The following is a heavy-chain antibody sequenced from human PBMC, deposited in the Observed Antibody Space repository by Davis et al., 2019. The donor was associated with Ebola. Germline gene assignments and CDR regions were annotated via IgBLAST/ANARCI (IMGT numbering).Heavy chain of an antibody. D-gene: IGHD4-17*01. J-gene: IGHJ4*02. Sequence: GESLKISCAASGFTFSTFSMNWVRQAPGKGLEYVSYISTSPSITYYADSVEGRFTISRDNAKNSLHLQMNSLRDEDTAVYYCARHDYGDSHFDYWGQGTLVTVSS. CDR2: ISTSPSIT. CDR1: GFTFSTFS. V-gene: IGHV3-48*02. CDR3: ARHDYGDSHFDY.